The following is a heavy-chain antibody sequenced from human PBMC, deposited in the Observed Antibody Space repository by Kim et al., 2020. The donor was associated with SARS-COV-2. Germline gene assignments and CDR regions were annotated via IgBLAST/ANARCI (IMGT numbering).Heavy chain of an antibody. J-gene: IGHJ5*02. CDR1: GGSISSSSYY. D-gene: IGHD6-13*01. CDR2: IYYSGST. CDR3: ARLPWTVYSSSWYSSVGDDSGRGWFDP. Sequence: SETLSLTCTVSGGSISSSSYYWGWIRQPPGKGLEWIGSIYYSGSTYYNPSLKSRVTISVDTSKNQFSLKLSSVTAADTAVYYCARLPWTVYSSSWYSSVGDDSGRGWFDPWGQGTLVTVSS. V-gene: IGHV4-39*01.